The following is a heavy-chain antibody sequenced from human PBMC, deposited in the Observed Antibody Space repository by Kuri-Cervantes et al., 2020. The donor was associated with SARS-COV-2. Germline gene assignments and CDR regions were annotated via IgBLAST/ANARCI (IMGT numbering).Heavy chain of an antibody. CDR1: GGSISSSNW. CDR3: ARDRSSHQYDY. Sequence: SETLSLTCAVSGGSISSSNWWSWVRQPPGKGLEWIGEIYHSGSTNYNPSLKSRVTISVDKSKNQFSLRLSSVTAAGTAVYYCARDRSSHQYDYWGQGTLVTVSS. CDR2: IYHSGST. D-gene: IGHD6-13*01. V-gene: IGHV4-4*02. J-gene: IGHJ4*02.